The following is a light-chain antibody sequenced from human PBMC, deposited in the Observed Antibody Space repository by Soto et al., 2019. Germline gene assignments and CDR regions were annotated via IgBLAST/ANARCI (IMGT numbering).Light chain of an antibody. CDR3: QPYNNWPRT. V-gene: IGKV3-15*01. Sequence: IVMTQSPATLSVSPVERATLSCRASQSVYSDLAWYQQKPGQAPRLLIYGASTRATGIPAWFSGSGSGAEFTLTISSLQSEDFAVYYCQPYNNWPRTFGQGTKVEIK. CDR2: GAS. CDR1: QSVYSD. J-gene: IGKJ1*01.